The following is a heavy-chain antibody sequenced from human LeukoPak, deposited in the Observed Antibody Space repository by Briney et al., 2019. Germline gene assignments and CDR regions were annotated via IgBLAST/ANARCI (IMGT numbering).Heavy chain of an antibody. J-gene: IGHJ4*02. CDR2: IIPIFGTA. Sequence: ASVTVSCKASGGTFSSYAISWVRQAPGQGLEWMGGIIPIFGTANYAQKFQGRFTITADESTSTAYMELSSLRSEDTAVYYCARAPRFLEWFLDYWGQGTLVTVSS. D-gene: IGHD3-3*01. CDR1: GGTFSSYA. V-gene: IGHV1-69*13. CDR3: ARAPRFLEWFLDY.